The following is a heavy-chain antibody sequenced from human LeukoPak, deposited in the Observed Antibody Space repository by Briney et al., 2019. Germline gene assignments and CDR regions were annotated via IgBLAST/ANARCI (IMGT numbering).Heavy chain of an antibody. D-gene: IGHD2-15*01. Sequence: ASVKVSCKASGYTFTGYYMHWVRQAPGQGLEWMGWINPNSGGTNYAQKFQGRVTMTRDTSISTAYMELSRLRSDDTAVYYCARYRYCTGGSCSLLTYFDYWGQGSLVTVSS. CDR1: GYTFTGYY. J-gene: IGHJ4*02. V-gene: IGHV1-2*02. CDR2: INPNSGGT. CDR3: ARYRYCTGGSCSLLTYFDY.